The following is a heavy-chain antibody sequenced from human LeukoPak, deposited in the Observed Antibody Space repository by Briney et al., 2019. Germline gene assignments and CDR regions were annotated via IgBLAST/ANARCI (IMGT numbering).Heavy chain of an antibody. D-gene: IGHD3-10*01. Sequence: PGGSLRLSCAASGFTFSSYGMHWVRQAPGKGLEWVAFIRYDGSNKYYADSVKGRFTISRDNSKNTLYLQMNSLRAEDTAVYYRAKDYPYMVRGVMAYWGQGTLVTVSS. CDR2: IRYDGSNK. CDR1: GFTFSSYG. J-gene: IGHJ4*02. CDR3: AKDYPYMVRGVMAY. V-gene: IGHV3-30*02.